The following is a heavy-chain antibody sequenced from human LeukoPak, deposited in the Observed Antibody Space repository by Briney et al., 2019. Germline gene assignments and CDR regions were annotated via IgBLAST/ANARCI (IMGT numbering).Heavy chain of an antibody. D-gene: IGHD1-7*01. Sequence: ASVKVSCKASGYTLTSFYIHWVRQAPGQGLEWMGRINPDEGTAIYAQKFQGRLTMTRDTSTSTVYMEVSSLRSEDTAVYYCARGELLFDCWGQGTLVTVSS. CDR1: GYTLTSFY. J-gene: IGHJ4*02. CDR2: INPDEGTA. CDR3: ARGELLFDC. V-gene: IGHV1-46*01.